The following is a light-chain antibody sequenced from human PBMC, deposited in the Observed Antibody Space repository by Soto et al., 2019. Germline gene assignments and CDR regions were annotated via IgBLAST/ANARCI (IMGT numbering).Light chain of an antibody. V-gene: IGLV2-14*01. CDR1: SSHVGAYNY. CDR3: FSHGGGDSHS. J-gene: IGLJ1*01. Sequence: QSAITQPASVPGSPGQAVTISCTGTSSHVGAYNYVSWDQQYPGKAPKLMIYGVTNRPSGVSNRFSRSKNGTRASLTVAGLQAEDKADYYCFSHGGGDSHSFGTGTTITVL. CDR2: GVT.